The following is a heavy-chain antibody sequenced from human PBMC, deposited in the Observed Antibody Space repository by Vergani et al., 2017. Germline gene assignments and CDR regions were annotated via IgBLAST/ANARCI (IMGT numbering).Heavy chain of an antibody. CDR2: ISPKTGDT. V-gene: IGHV1-2*02. D-gene: IGHD1-26*01. CDR1: GFTFSDYN. Sequence: VQLVESGGGLVKPGGSLRLSCAASGFTFSDYNIHWVRQAPGQGLQWMGWISPKTGDTDYPQRFQDRVTMTRDASTKTVYLKMTRLTSDDTAIYYCAHSWNFGRRDWFDSWGPGTLVTVSS. CDR3: AHSWNFGRRDWFDS. J-gene: IGHJ5*01.